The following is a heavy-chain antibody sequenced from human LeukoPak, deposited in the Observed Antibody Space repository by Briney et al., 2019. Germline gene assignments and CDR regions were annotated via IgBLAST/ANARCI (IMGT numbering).Heavy chain of an antibody. V-gene: IGHV4-39*07. CDR3: ATLGFSSGYYYYFDH. J-gene: IGHJ4*02. CDR1: GGSISSSSYY. Sequence: SETLSLTCTVSGGSISSSSYYWGWIRQPPGKGLEWIGSIYYSGSTYYNPSLKSRVTISVDTSKNQFSLKLSSVTAADTAVYYCATLGFSSGYYYYFDHWGQGTLVTVSS. CDR2: IYYSGST. D-gene: IGHD3-22*01.